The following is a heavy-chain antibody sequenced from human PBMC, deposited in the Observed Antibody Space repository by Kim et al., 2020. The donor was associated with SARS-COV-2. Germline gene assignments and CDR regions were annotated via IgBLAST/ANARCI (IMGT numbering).Heavy chain of an antibody. CDR1: GFTVSSYY. J-gene: IGHJ6*03. D-gene: IGHD6-6*01. CDR2: IYSGGST. Sequence: GGSLRLSCAASGFTVSSYYMSWVRQAPGKGLEWVSVIYSGGSTYYSDSVKGRFTISRDNSKNKLYLQMNSLRAEDTAVYYCARGEDSSSSLYYYMDVWGKGTTVTVSS. CDR3: ARGEDSSSSLYYYMDV. V-gene: IGHV3-66*01.